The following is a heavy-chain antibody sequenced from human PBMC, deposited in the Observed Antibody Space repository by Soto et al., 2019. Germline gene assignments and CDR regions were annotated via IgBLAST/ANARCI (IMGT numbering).Heavy chain of an antibody. CDR1: GGTFSSYA. V-gene: IGHV1-69*12. J-gene: IGHJ5*02. CDR2: IIPIFGTA. Sequence: QVQLVQSGAEVKKPGSSVKVSCKASGGTFSSYAISWVRQAPGQGLEWMGGIIPIFGTANYAQKFQGRVTITADXXTXTXSMELSSLRSEDTAVYYCAILGRYYGSGSRRNWFDPWGQGTLVTVSS. D-gene: IGHD3-10*01. CDR3: AILGRYYGSGSRRNWFDP.